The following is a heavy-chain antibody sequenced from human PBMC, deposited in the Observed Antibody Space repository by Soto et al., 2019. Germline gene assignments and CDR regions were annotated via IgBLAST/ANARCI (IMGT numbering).Heavy chain of an antibody. Sequence: ASVKVSCKASGYTFTSYGISWVRQAPGQGLEWMGWISAYNGNTNYAQKLQGRVTMTTDTSTSTAYMEPRSLRSDDTAVYYCARITGTTVYYGMDVWGQGTTVTVS. D-gene: IGHD1-7*01. CDR3: ARITGTTVYYGMDV. CDR1: GYTFTSYG. CDR2: ISAYNGNT. J-gene: IGHJ6*02. V-gene: IGHV1-18*01.